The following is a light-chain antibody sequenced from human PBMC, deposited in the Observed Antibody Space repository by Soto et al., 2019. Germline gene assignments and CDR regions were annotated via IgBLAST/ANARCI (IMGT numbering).Light chain of an antibody. V-gene: IGLV3-21*02. Sequence: SYELTQPPSVSVAPGQTARITCGGNNIGSKSVHWCQQKPGQAPVLVVYDDSNRPSGIPERFSGSNSGNTATLTISRVEAGDEADYYCQVWDSSSDHYVFGTGTKVTVL. J-gene: IGLJ1*01. CDR3: QVWDSSSDHYV. CDR1: NIGSKS. CDR2: DDS.